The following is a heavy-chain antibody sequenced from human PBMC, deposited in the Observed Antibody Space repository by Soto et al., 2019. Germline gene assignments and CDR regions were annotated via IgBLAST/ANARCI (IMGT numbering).Heavy chain of an antibody. V-gene: IGHV3-30-3*01. CDR1: GFTFSSYA. CDR2: ISYDGSNK. J-gene: IGHJ6*02. D-gene: IGHD6-19*01. Sequence: GGSLRLSCAASGFTFSSYAMHWVRQAPGKGLEWVAVISYDGSNKYYADSVKGRFTISRDNSKNTLYLQMNSLRAEDTAVYYCARGIAVAGPQGGVDYYYYYGMDVWGQGTTVTVSS. CDR3: ARGIAVAGPQGGVDYYYYYGMDV.